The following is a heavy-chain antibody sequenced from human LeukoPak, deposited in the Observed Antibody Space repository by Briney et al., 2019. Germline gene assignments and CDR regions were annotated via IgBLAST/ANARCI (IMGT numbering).Heavy chain of an antibody. Sequence: SSETLSLTCTVSGGPISSSSYYWGWIRQPPGKGLEWIGSIYYSGSTNYNPFLKSRVTISVDTSKNQFSLKLSSVTAADTAVYYCARAHTSSYYFDYWGQGTLVTVSS. J-gene: IGHJ4*02. CDR2: IYYSGST. CDR1: GGPISSSSYY. V-gene: IGHV4-39*07. CDR3: ARAHTSSYYFDY. D-gene: IGHD2-2*01.